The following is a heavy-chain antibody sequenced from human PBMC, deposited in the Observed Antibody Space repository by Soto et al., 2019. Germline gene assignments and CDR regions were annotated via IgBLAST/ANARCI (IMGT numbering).Heavy chain of an antibody. CDR1: GFTFSSNS. CDR2: ISYSAKRI. D-gene: IGHD3-22*01. CDR3: AKDTYYDDSSGSYYSPSFWY. Sequence: GGSLRLSCAASGFTFSSNSMSWVRQAPGEGLEWVAAISYSAKRIFYVDSVKGRFTISRDNSKNKLYLQMNSLRAEDTAVYYCAKDTYYDDSSGSYYSPSFWYWGQGTLVTISS. V-gene: IGHV3-23*01. J-gene: IGHJ4*02.